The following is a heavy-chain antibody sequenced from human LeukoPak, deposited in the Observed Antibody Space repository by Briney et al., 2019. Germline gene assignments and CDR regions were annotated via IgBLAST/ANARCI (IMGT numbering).Heavy chain of an antibody. D-gene: IGHD2-15*01. J-gene: IGHJ5*02. V-gene: IGHV3-21*01. Sequence: ETLSLTCAVYGGSFTNYYWSWVRQAPGKGLEWVSSISSSSSYIYYADSVKGRFTISRDNAKNSLYLQMNSLRAEDTAVYYCARDGLDIVVVVAATMDNWFDHWGQGTLVTVSS. CDR1: GGSFTNYY. CDR3: ARDGLDIVVVVAATMDNWFDH. CDR2: ISSSSSYI.